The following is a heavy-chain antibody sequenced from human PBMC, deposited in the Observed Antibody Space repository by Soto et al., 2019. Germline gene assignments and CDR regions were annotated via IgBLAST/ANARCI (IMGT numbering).Heavy chain of an antibody. J-gene: IGHJ4*02. Sequence: QVQLVQSWAEVKKPGSSVKVSCNASGGTFSSYAISWVRQAPGQGLEWMGGIIPIFGTANYAQKFQGRVTITADESTSTAYMELSSLRSEDTAVYYCARAAYYYDSSGYYYVPHYSDYWGQGTLVTVSS. D-gene: IGHD3-22*01. CDR2: IIPIFGTA. CDR3: ARAAYYYDSSGYYYVPHYSDY. CDR1: GGTFSSYA. V-gene: IGHV1-69*01.